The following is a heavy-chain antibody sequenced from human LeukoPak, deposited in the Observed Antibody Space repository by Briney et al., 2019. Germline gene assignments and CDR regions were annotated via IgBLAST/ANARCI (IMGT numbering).Heavy chain of an antibody. Sequence: GGSLRLSCAASGFTFSSYGMHWVRQAPGKGLEWVAFIRYDGSNKYYADSVKGRFTISRDNSKNTLYLHVNSLRPEDTAVYYCAKDRCSNGIGCYYYYMDVWGKGTTVTISS. CDR2: IRYDGSNK. J-gene: IGHJ6*03. V-gene: IGHV3-30*02. D-gene: IGHD2-8*01. CDR1: GFTFSSYG. CDR3: AKDRCSNGIGCYYYYMDV.